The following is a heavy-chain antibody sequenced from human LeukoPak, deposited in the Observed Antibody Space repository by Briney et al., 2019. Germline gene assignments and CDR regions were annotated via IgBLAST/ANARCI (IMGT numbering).Heavy chain of an antibody. J-gene: IGHJ3*02. CDR2: ISGSSSYI. D-gene: IGHD2-21*02. V-gene: IGHV3-21*04. CDR1: GFTFSSYS. CDR3: AKDLAPVVVTATPDAFDI. Sequence: GGSLRLSCAASGFTFSSYSMNWVRQAPGKGLEWVSSISGSSSYIYYADSVKGRFTISRDNSKNTLYLQMNSLRAEDTAVYYCAKDLAPVVVTATPDAFDIWGQGTMVTVSS.